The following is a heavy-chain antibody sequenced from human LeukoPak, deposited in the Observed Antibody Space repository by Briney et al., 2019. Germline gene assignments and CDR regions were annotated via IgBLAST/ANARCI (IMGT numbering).Heavy chain of an antibody. J-gene: IGHJ2*01. CDR2: ISSSSSYI. V-gene: IGHV3-21*01. CDR1: GFTFSRCS. D-gene: IGHD3-22*01. CDR3: ARDSAPHHSSGFPNWYFDL. Sequence: PGGSLRLSCAASGFTFSRCSMNWVRQAPGKGLEWVSSISSSSSYIFYADSVKGRFTTSRDNAKNSLYLQMNSLRAEDTAVYYCARDSAPHHSSGFPNWYFDLWGRGTLVTVSS.